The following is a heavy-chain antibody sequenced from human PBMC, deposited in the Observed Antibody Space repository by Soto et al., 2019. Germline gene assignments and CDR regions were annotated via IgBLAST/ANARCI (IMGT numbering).Heavy chain of an antibody. Sequence: GAAVKVSSKASGGTFSSYAISWVRQAPGQGLEWMGGIIPIFGTANYAQKFQGRVTITADESTSTAYMELSSLRSEDTAVYYCARALGGLRGAFDIWGQGTMVTV. J-gene: IGHJ3*02. D-gene: IGHD4-17*01. CDR3: ARALGGLRGAFDI. CDR2: IIPIFGTA. CDR1: GGTFSSYA. V-gene: IGHV1-69*13.